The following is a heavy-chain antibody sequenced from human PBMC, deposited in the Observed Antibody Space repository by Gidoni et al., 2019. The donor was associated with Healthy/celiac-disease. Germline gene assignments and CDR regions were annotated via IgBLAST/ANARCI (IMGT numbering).Heavy chain of an antibody. CDR2: ISYDGCNK. D-gene: IGHD2-2*03. V-gene: IGHV3-30-3*01. CDR1: GFTLSSYA. J-gene: IGHJ6*02. CDR3: ARDGSMDV. Sequence: QVQLVESGGGVARPGRSLRLSCAASGFTLSSYAMHWFRQAPGKGLECVSVISYDGCNKYYADSVKGRFTISRDNSKNTLYLQMNSLRAEDTAVYYCARDGSMDVWGQGTTVTVSS.